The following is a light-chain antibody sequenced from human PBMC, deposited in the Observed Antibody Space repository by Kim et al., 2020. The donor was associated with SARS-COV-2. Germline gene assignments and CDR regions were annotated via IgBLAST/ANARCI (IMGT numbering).Light chain of an antibody. CDR1: QSISSN. J-gene: IGKJ2*01. CDR3: QQYNNWPPYT. V-gene: IGKV3-15*01. CDR2: GAS. Sequence: EIVMTQSPATLSVSPGERATLSCRASQSISSNLAWYQQKPGQAPRLLIYGASTRATDIPARFSGSGSGTDFTLTISSLQSEDFAVYYCQQYNNWPPYTFGQGTKVDIK.